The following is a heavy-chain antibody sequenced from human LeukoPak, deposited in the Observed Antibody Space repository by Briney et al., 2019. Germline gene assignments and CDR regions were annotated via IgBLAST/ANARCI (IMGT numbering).Heavy chain of an antibody. D-gene: IGHD6-6*01. CDR3: AREGDSSSNWFDP. Sequence: GASVTVSCKASGYTFTGYYMRWVRQAPGQGLEWMGWINPNSGGTNYAQKFQGRVTMTRDTSISTAYMELSRLRSDDTAVYYCAREGDSSSNWFDPWGQGTLVTVSS. CDR1: GYTFTGYY. V-gene: IGHV1-2*02. CDR2: INPNSGGT. J-gene: IGHJ5*02.